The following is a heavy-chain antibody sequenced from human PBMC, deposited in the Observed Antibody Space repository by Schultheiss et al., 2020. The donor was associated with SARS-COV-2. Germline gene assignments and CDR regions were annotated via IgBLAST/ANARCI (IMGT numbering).Heavy chain of an antibody. CDR1: GFTFSSYG. V-gene: IGHV3-30*03. Sequence: GGSLRLSCAASGFTFSSYGMHWVRQAPGKGLEWVAVISYDGSNKYYADSVKGRFTISRDNSKNTLYLQLNSLRAEDTAVYYCASHPSSDWFHYWGQGTLVTVSS. D-gene: IGHD6-25*01. J-gene: IGHJ4*02. CDR3: ASHPSSDWFHY. CDR2: ISYDGSNK.